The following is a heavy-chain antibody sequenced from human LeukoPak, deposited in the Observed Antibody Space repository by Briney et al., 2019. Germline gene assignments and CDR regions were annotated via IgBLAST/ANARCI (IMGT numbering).Heavy chain of an antibody. J-gene: IGHJ4*02. V-gene: IGHV4-61*08. D-gene: IGHD6-19*01. CDR2: IYYSGST. Sequence: SQTLPLTCTVSGGSISSGDYYWSWIRQPPGKGLEWIGYIYYSGSTNYNPSLKSRVTISVDTSKNQFSLKLSSVTAADTAVYYCARGYSSGWSPSPYYFDYWGQGTLVTVSS. CDR3: ARGYSSGWSPSPYYFDY. CDR1: GGSISSGDYY.